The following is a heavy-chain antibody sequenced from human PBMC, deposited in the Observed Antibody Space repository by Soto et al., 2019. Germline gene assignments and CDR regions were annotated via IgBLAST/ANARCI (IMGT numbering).Heavy chain of an antibody. Sequence: QVQLQQWGAGLLKPSETLSLTCAVYGGSFSGYQWTWIRQTPGKGLEWIGEINDSGTINYNPSLKSRLTILVDTAKKQISLKLSSATAADPAVYYCARGLILWFGELSRRGGYFYYMDVWGKGTSVNVPS. CDR2: INDSGTI. CDR1: GGSFSGYQ. CDR3: ARGLILWFGELSRRGGYFYYMDV. V-gene: IGHV4-34*01. J-gene: IGHJ6*03. D-gene: IGHD3-10*01.